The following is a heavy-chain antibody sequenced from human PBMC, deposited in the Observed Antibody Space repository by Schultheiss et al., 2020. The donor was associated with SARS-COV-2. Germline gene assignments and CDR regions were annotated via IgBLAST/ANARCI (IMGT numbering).Heavy chain of an antibody. V-gene: IGHV5-10-1*01. Sequence: GGSLRLSCNGSGYSFTSYWISWVRQMPGKGLEWMGRIDPSDSYTNYSPSFQGHVTISADKSISTAYLQWSSLKASDTAMYYCARDLKAGYGSGSYYHYYYYGMDVWGQGTTVTV. D-gene: IGHD3-10*01. CDR1: GYSFTSYW. CDR3: ARDLKAGYGSGSYYHYYYYGMDV. J-gene: IGHJ6*02. CDR2: IDPSDSYT.